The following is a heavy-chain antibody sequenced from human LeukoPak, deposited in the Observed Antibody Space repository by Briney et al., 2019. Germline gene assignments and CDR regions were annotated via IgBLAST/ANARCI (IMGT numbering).Heavy chain of an antibody. D-gene: IGHD2/OR15-2a*01. CDR1: GFAFSNYW. V-gene: IGHV3-7*01. CDR3: ATYSTKNAREFES. CDR2: IREDGSEK. Sequence: PGGSLRLSCAASGFAFSNYWMSWVRQAPGKGLEWVANIREDGSEKYYVDSVKGQFTISRDNAKNSLYLQMNSLRAEDTAVYYCATYSTKNAREFESWGQGTLVTVSS. J-gene: IGHJ5*01.